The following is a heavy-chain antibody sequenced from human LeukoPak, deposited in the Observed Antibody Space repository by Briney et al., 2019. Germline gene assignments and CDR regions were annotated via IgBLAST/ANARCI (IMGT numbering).Heavy chain of an antibody. CDR3: ARDRRPEQWLVDY. Sequence: SGGSLRLSCAASGFTFSSYAMSWVRQAPGKGLEWVSAISGSGGSTYYADSVKGRFTISRDNSKNTLYLQMNSLRAEDTAVYYCARDRRPEQWLVDYWGQGTLVTVSS. CDR2: ISGSGGST. J-gene: IGHJ4*02. CDR1: GFTFSSYA. V-gene: IGHV3-23*01. D-gene: IGHD6-19*01.